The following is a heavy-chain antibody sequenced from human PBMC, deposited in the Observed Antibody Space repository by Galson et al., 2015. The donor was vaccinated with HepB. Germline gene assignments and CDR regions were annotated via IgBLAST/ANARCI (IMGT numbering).Heavy chain of an antibody. CDR1: GFTFSDYY. CDR2: ISSSSSYT. V-gene: IGHV3-11*06. D-gene: IGHD3-22*01. CDR3: ARDPYYDSGGYYFDY. Sequence: SLRLSCAASGFTFSDYYMSWIRQAPGKGLEWVSYISSSSSYTNYADSVKGRFTISRDNAKNSLYLQMNSLRAEDTAVYYCARDPYYDSGGYYFDYWGQGTLVTVSS. J-gene: IGHJ4*02.